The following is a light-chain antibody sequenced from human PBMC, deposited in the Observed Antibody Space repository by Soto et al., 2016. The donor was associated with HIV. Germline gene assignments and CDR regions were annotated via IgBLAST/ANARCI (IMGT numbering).Light chain of an antibody. CDR2: GVS. V-gene: IGKV1-16*02. CDR1: QGINTY. CDR3: QHYNNYPRA. Sequence: DIQMTQSPSSLSASVGDSVTITCRASQGINTYIAWFQQKFGKAPKSLIYGVSSLQSGVPSKFSGNGSETDFTLTINNLQPEDSATYYCQHYNNYPRAFGQGTKVEI. J-gene: IGKJ1*01.